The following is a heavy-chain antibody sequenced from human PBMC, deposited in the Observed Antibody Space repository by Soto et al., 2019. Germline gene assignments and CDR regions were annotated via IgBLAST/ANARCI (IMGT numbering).Heavy chain of an antibody. CDR1: GGSFSGYY. CDR3: ARGYKGYSSWYVG. J-gene: IGHJ4*02. V-gene: IGHV4-34*01. Sequence: SETLSLTCAVYGGSFSGYYWSWIRQPPGKGLEWIGEINHSGSTNYNPSLKSRVTISVDTSKNQFSLKLSSVTAADTAVYYCARGYKGYSSWYVGWGQGTLVTVSS. D-gene: IGHD6-13*01. CDR2: INHSGST.